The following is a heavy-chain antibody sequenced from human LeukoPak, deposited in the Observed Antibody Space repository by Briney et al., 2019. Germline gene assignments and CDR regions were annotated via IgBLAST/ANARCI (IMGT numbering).Heavy chain of an antibody. CDR1: GGSVSSYH. CDR3: VRENRDDGDSRGGFFDL. CDR2: IHASGSS. V-gene: IGHV4-4*07. Sequence: NPSETLSLTCSVSGGSVSSYHWNWIRPFAGKGLEWVGRIHASGSSNYLPSLKRRVTMSLDTSKMQLSLRLNSVTAADTAVYYCVRENRDDGDSRGGFFDLWGQGTPVSVSS. D-gene: IGHD4-17*01. J-gene: IGHJ5*02.